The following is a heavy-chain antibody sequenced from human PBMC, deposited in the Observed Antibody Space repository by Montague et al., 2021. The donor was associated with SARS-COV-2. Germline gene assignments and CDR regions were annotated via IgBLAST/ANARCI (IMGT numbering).Heavy chain of an antibody. J-gene: IGHJ5*02. CDR3: AREDRWNWFDP. CDR2: IYYRGST. D-gene: IGHD5-24*01. CDR1: GGSFSGYY. Sequence: SETLSLTCAVYGGSFSGYYWSWIRQPPGKGLEWIGYIYYRGSTNYNPSLKTRVTISVDTSKNQFSLKLSSVTAADTAVYYCAREDRWNWFDPWGQGTLVIVSS. V-gene: IGHV4-59*01.